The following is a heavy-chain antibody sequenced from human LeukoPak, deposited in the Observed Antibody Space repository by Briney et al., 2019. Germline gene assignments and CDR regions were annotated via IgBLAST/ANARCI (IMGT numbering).Heavy chain of an antibody. V-gene: IGHV4-31*03. CDR2: IYYSGST. Sequence: SQTLSLTCTVSGGSISSGGYYWSWIRQHPGKGLEWIGYIYYSGSTYYNPSLKSRVTISVDTSKNQFSLKLSSVTAADTAVYYCARFSYGYIPNYFDYWGRGTLVTVSS. J-gene: IGHJ4*02. CDR3: ARFSYGYIPNYFDY. CDR1: GGSISSGGYY. D-gene: IGHD5-18*01.